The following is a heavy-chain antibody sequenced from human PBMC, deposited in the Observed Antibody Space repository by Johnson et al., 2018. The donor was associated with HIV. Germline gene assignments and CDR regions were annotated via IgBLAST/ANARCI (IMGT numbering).Heavy chain of an antibody. J-gene: IGHJ3*02. CDR1: GFTFSNAW. CDR2: ISWDSGSI. V-gene: IGHV3-9*01. D-gene: IGHD6-6*01. CDR3: ATLKGPRLHIAARRPDAFDI. Sequence: VQLVESGGGLVQPGRSLRLSCAASGFTFSNAWMSWVRQAPGKGLEWVSGISWDSGSIGYADSVKGRFAISRDNAKNSLYLQMNSLRAEDTAVYYCATLKGPRLHIAARRPDAFDIWGQGTMVTVSS.